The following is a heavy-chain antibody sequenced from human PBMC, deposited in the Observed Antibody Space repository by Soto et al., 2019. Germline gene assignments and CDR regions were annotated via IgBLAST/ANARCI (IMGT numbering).Heavy chain of an antibody. D-gene: IGHD6-19*01. J-gene: IGHJ4*02. CDR2: ISYDGNHE. V-gene: IGHV3-30-3*01. CDR3: ARSSVAGTWGYYFDY. CDR1: GFIFTNYA. Sequence: QVHLVESGGGVVQPGRSLRLSCAASGFIFTNYAMHWVRQAPGKGLEWVAVISYDGNHEYYADSVRGRFSISRDNSKNTLYLQMDSLRADDTALYYCARSSVAGTWGYYFDYWGQGARVTVSS.